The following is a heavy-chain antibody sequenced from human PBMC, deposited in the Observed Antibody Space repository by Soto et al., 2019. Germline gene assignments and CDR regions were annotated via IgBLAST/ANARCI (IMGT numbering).Heavy chain of an antibody. Sequence: EVQLVESGGDLVLPGRSLRLSCTASGFTFDAFAMHWVRQAPGKGLEWVSGISWNSGSIGYADPVKGRFTISRGNAKKSLYLEMNSLKTEDTALYYCAKTAPPYDSQGYYPFDIWGQGTLVSVSS. CDR3: AKTAPPYDSQGYYPFDI. CDR1: GFTFDAFA. J-gene: IGHJ3*02. V-gene: IGHV3-9*01. CDR2: ISWNSGSI. D-gene: IGHD3-22*01.